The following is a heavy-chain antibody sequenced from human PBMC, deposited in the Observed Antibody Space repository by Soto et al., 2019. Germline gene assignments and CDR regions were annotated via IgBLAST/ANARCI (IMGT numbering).Heavy chain of an antibody. Sequence: EVQLVQSGAEVKKPGESLKISCKGSGYSFTSYWIGWVRQMPGKGLEWMGIIYPGDSDTRYSPSFQGQVTISADKSISAACLQWSRMKASVTSMYSCALYYDSSGYVWFDPWGQGPLVTVSS. CDR1: GYSFTSYW. CDR3: ALYYDSSGYVWFDP. V-gene: IGHV5-51*01. CDR2: IYPGDSDT. D-gene: IGHD3-22*01. J-gene: IGHJ5*02.